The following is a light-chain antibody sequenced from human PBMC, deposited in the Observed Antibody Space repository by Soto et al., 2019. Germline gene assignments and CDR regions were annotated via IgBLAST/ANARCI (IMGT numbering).Light chain of an antibody. CDR1: SSDFGGYNV. CDR2: ECT. J-gene: IGLJ3*02. Sequence: QSVLTQPASVSGSPGQSITISCSGTSSDFGGYNVVSWYQQHPGKAPKLIIYECTKRPSGVSNRFSGSKSGNAASLTISGLQTEDEADYYCCSYADTSTFWVVFGGGTKVTVL. V-gene: IGLV2-23*03. CDR3: CSYADTSTFWVV.